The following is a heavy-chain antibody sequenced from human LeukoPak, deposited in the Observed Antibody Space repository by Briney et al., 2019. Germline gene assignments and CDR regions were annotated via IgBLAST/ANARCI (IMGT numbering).Heavy chain of an antibody. V-gene: IGHV5-51*01. CDR2: IYPGDSDT. D-gene: IGHD3-9*01. CDR3: ARNARTYYDILTGYYKYPGVGKYYFDY. Sequence: GESLKISCKGSGYSFTSYWIGWVRQMPGKGLEWMGIIYPGDSDTRYSPSFQGQVTISADKSISTAYLQWSSLKASDTAMYYCARNARTYYDILTGYYKYPGVGKYYFDYWGQGTLVTVSS. CDR1: GYSFTSYW. J-gene: IGHJ4*02.